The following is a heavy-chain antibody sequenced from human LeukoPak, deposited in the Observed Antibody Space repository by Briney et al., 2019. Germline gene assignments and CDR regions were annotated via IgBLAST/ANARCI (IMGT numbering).Heavy chain of an antibody. CDR1: GFTFSYYS. CDR3: ARVGMSIHAMDV. V-gene: IGHV3-21*01. CDR2: TSSDSNYI. D-gene: IGHD6-6*01. Sequence: GGSLRLSCAVSGFTFSYYSMNWVRQAPGKGLEWVSSTSSDSNYIYYADSVKGRFTISRDNAKNSLYLQMNSLRAEDTALYFCARVGMSIHAMDVWGQGTTVTVSS. J-gene: IGHJ6*02.